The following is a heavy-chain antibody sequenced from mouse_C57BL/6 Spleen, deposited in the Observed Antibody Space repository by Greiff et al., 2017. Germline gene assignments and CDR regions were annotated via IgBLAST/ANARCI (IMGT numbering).Heavy chain of an antibody. CDR3: ARAPYYDYYYAMDY. V-gene: IGHV1-26*01. J-gene: IGHJ4*01. CDR2: INPNNGGT. CDR1: GYTFTDYY. D-gene: IGHD2-10*01. Sequence: VQLQQSGPELVKPGASVKLSCKASGYTFTDYYMNWVKQSHGQSLEWIGDINPNNGGTSYNQKFKGKATLTVDKSSSTAYMELRSLTSEDSAVYYCARAPYYDYYYAMDYWGQGTSVTVSS.